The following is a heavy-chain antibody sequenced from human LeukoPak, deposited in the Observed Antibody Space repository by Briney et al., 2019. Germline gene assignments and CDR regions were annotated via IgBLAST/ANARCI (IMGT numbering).Heavy chain of an antibody. CDR1: GFTFSSYS. V-gene: IGHV3-21*01. D-gene: IGHD2-15*01. J-gene: IGHJ4*02. CDR2: ISSSSSYI. CDR3: ARGYGYCSGGSCYSNADFDY. Sequence: PGGSLRLSCAASGFTFSSYSMNWVRQAPGKGLEWVSSISSSSSYIYYADSVKGRFTISRDNAKNSLYLQMNSLRAEDTAVYYCARGYGYCSGGSCYSNADFDYWGQGTLVTVSS.